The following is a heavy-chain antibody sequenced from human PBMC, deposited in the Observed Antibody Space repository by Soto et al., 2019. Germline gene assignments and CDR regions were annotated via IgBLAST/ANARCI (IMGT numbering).Heavy chain of an antibody. Sequence: GGSLRLSCAASGFTFTSYAMNWVRLAPGKGLEWVSAISGTGYNTYYADSVKGRFTISRDNTKNTLYLQMNSLRAEDTAVYYCAKAGFSSSWSPTYFDYWGQGTQVTVSS. V-gene: IGHV3-23*01. CDR2: ISGTGYNT. J-gene: IGHJ4*02. D-gene: IGHD6-13*01. CDR1: GFTFTSYA. CDR3: AKAGFSSSWSPTYFDY.